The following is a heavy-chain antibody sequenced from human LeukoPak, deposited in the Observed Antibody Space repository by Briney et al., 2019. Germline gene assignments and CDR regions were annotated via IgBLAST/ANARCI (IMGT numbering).Heavy chain of an antibody. Sequence: GGSLRLSCAASGFTFSSYGIHWVRQAPGKGLEWVAVISYDGSNKYYADSVKGRFSISRDNSKNTLYLQMNSLRAEDTAVYYCAKSGDSRADYFDYWGQGTLVTVSS. CDR3: AKSGDSRADYFDY. J-gene: IGHJ4*02. CDR2: ISYDGSNK. D-gene: IGHD3-22*01. V-gene: IGHV3-30*18. CDR1: GFTFSSYG.